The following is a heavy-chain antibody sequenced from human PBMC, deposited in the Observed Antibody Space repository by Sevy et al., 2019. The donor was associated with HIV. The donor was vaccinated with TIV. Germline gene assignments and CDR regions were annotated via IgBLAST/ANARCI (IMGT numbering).Heavy chain of an antibody. CDR1: GFTFSSYA. Sequence: GGSLRLSCAASGFTFSSYAMSWVRQAPGKGLEWVSAISGSGGSTYYADSVKGRFTISRDNSKNTLYLQMNSLRAEDTAVYYCARPYVLRFLARYNPTSGRDVWGQGTTVTVSS. J-gene: IGHJ6*02. CDR3: ARPYVLRFLARYNPTSGRDV. V-gene: IGHV3-23*01. D-gene: IGHD3-3*01. CDR2: ISGSGGST.